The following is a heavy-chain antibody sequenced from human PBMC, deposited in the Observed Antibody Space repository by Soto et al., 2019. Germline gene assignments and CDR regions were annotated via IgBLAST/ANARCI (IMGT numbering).Heavy chain of an antibody. CDR3: ARGVEXDFWSGYTDYYYYGMDV. CDR1: GGSFSCYY. Sequence: SETLSLTCAVYGGSFSCYYWSWIRQPPGKGLEWIGEINHSGSTNYNPSLKSRVTISVDTSKNQFSLKLSSVTAADTAVYYCARGVEXDFWSGYTDYYYYGMDVWGQGTTVTVSS. V-gene: IGHV4-34*01. CDR2: INHSGST. J-gene: IGHJ6*02. D-gene: IGHD3-3*01.